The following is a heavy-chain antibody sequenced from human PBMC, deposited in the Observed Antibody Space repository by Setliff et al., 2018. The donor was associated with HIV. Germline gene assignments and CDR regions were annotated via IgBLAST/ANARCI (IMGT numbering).Heavy chain of an antibody. Sequence: SETLSLTCSVSGGSVSSVNFYWSWIRQPPGKGLEWIGYIYYSGNTKYNPSLKSRVTISVDTSKNQFSVRLSSVSAADTAVYFCARHVARFDYDTGGYYVSHFDYWGQGTQVTVSS. CDR3: ARHVARFDYDTGGYYVSHFDY. CDR1: GGSVSSVNFY. CDR2: IYYSGNT. V-gene: IGHV4-61*01. J-gene: IGHJ4*02. D-gene: IGHD3-22*01.